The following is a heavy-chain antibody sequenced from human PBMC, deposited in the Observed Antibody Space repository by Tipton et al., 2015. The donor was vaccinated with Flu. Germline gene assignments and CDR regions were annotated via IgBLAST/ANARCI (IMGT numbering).Heavy chain of an antibody. CDR1: GDSIASDYY. Sequence: LRLSCSVSGDSIASDYYWGWIRQPPGKGLEWIGNLHHTGNTHYNPSLRSRVTILVDRSKNQFSLKLSSVTAADTAVYYCARHTGDSVRGVIDYWGQGTLVTVSS. J-gene: IGHJ4*02. CDR2: LHHTGNT. V-gene: IGHV4-38-2*01. CDR3: ARHTGDSVRGVIDY. D-gene: IGHD3-10*02.